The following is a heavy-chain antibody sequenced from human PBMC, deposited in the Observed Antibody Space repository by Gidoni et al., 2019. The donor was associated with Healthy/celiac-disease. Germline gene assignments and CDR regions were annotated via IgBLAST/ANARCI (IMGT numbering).Heavy chain of an antibody. J-gene: IGHJ4*02. CDR3: ARDPWIRGYSYGLSDY. CDR2: ISSSSSYI. CDR1: GFTFSSYS. V-gene: IGHV3-21*01. D-gene: IGHD5-18*01. Sequence: EVQLVESGGGLVKPGGSLSLSCAASGFTFSSYSMNWVRQAPGKGLEWVSSISSSSSYIYYADSVKGRFTISRDNAKNSLYLQMNSLRAEDTAVYYCARDPWIRGYSYGLSDYWGQGTLVTVSS.